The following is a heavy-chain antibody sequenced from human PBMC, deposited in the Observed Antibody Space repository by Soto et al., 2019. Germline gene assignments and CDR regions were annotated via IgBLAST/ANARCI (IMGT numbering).Heavy chain of an antibody. V-gene: IGHV3-74*01. CDR3: ARDYNWNAFDY. D-gene: IGHD1-20*01. CDR2: INSDGSRT. Sequence: GGSLRLSCAGAGFTFSNFAIHWVRQVPGKGLEWVSRINSDGSRTTFADSVKGRFTVSRDNAKYTLSLEMNSLRPEDTALYYCARDYNWNAFDYWGPGTLVTVSS. CDR1: GFTFSNFA. J-gene: IGHJ4*02.